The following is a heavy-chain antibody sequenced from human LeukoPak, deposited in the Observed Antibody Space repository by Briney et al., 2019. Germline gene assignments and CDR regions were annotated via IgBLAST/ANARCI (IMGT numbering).Heavy chain of an antibody. D-gene: IGHD1-26*01. V-gene: IGHV3-23*01. Sequence: QAGGSLRLSCVASGFTFSTYWMTWVRQAPGKGLEWVSSISASGVMTYYADSVKGRFTVSRDNSKNSLYLQMSSLTAADTAVYYCAKDRSIGTYYTFDHWGQGTLVTVSS. CDR1: GFTFSTYW. J-gene: IGHJ4*02. CDR2: ISASGVMT. CDR3: AKDRSIGTYYTFDH.